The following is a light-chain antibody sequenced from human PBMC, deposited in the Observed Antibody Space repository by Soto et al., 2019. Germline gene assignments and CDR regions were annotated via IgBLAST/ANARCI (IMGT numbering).Light chain of an antibody. Sequence: EIVLMQSPGTLSLSPGERATLSCRASQSVNINYFAWYQQKSGQAPRLLIYGTSNRASGIPDRFSGSGSGTDFTLSISGLEPEDFAVYFCQQYANSRTFGQGTKVDIK. CDR2: GTS. CDR1: QSVNINY. J-gene: IGKJ1*01. V-gene: IGKV3-20*01. CDR3: QQYANSRT.